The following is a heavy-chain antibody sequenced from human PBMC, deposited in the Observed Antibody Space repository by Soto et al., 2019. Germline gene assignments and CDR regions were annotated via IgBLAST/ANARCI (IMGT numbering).Heavy chain of an antibody. J-gene: IGHJ3*02. CDR1: GYTFSSYY. CDR2: INPSGDSV. CDR3: ARDYSTYSSSSGSAFDI. Sequence: ASVKVSCKASGYTFSSYYMSWVRQAPGQGLEWMAMINPSGDSVTYAQKFQGRVTMTRDTSTSTVYMDLSSLRSEDTAVYYCARDYSTYSSSSGSAFDIWGQGTMVTVSS. V-gene: IGHV1-46*01. D-gene: IGHD6-6*01.